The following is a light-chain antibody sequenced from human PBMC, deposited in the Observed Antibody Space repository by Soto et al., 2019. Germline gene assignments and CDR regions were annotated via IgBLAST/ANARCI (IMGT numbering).Light chain of an antibody. Sequence: QSLLTQPPSASGTPGQRVTISCSGSSSNIGSHSVNWYQQLPGTAPKLLIYSNNQRPSGVPDRFSGSKSGTSVSLAISGLQSEDEADYYCAAWDDSLNSVVLGGGTKLTVL. CDR2: SNN. CDR1: SSNIGSHS. CDR3: AAWDDSLNSVV. V-gene: IGLV1-44*01. J-gene: IGLJ2*01.